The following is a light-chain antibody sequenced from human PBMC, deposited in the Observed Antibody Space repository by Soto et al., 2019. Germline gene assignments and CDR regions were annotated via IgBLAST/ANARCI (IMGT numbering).Light chain of an antibody. CDR2: LGS. CDR1: QSLLHSNGYNY. V-gene: IGKV2-28*01. CDR3: MQALQTPPT. J-gene: IGKJ5*01. Sequence: DIVMTQSPPYMHITPGEPTPISCRSSQSLLHSNGYNYLDWYLQKPGQSPQLLIYLGSNRASGVPDRFSGSGSGTDFTLKISRVEAEDVGVYYCMQALQTPPTFGQGTRLEIK.